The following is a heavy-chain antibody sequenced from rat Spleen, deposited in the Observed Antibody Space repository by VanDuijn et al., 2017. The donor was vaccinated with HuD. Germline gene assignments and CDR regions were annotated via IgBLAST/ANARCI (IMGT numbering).Heavy chain of an antibody. D-gene: IGHD1-11*01. V-gene: IGHV5-27*01. Sequence: EVQLVESGGGFVQPGRSLKLSCAASGFTFSDYNMAWVRQAPTKGLEWVASISPSGGRTTHRDSVKGRFTISRDTAQNTLYLQMNSLRSEETATYYCTTDRDYGGYYFDYWGQGVMVTVSS. CDR2: ISPSGGRT. CDR3: TTDRDYGGYYFDY. CDR1: GFTFSDYN. J-gene: IGHJ2*01.